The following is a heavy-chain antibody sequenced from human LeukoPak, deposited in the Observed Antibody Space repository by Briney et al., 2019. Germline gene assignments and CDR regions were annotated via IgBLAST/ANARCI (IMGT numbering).Heavy chain of an antibody. CDR3: ARDTSLGYYDSSGYFDY. CDR2: IYYSGST. J-gene: IGHJ4*02. V-gene: IGHV4-39*07. CDR1: GGSISSSSYY. Sequence: SETLSLTCTVSGGSISSSSYYWGWIRQPPGKGLEWIGRIYYSGSTYYNPSLKSRVTISVDTSKNQFSLKLSSVTAADTAVYYCARDTSLGYYDSSGYFDYWGQGTLVTVSS. D-gene: IGHD3-22*01.